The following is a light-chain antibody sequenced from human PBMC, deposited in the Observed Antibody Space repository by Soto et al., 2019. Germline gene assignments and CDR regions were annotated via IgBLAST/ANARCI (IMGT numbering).Light chain of an antibody. CDR3: QQYNSYPRT. V-gene: IGKV1-5*01. CDR2: AAS. CDR1: QSISSY. J-gene: IGKJ1*01. Sequence: MTPSPSSLSASVRDRVTMTCRTRQSISSYLNWHQQKPGKAPKVLIYAASSLGSGVPSRFSGSGSGTEFALTISSLHPDDFATYYCQQYNSYPRTFGQGTKVDIK.